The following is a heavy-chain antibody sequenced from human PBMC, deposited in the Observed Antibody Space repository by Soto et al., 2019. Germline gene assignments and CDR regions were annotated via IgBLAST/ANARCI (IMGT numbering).Heavy chain of an antibody. CDR3: ARRVTIFGVVITRGWFDP. CDR2: IYHSGST. J-gene: IGHJ5*02. V-gene: IGHV4-30-2*01. Sequence: SETLSLTCAVSGGSISSGGYSWSWIRQPPGKGLEWIGYIYHSGSTYYNPPLKSRVTISVDRSKNQFSLKLSSVTAADTAVYYCARRVTIFGVVITRGWFDPWGQGTLVTVSS. CDR1: GGSISSGGYS. D-gene: IGHD3-3*01.